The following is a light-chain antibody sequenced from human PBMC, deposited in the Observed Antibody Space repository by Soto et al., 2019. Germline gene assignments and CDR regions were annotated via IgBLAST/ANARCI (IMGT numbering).Light chain of an antibody. V-gene: IGKV3-11*01. CDR1: QSVSSY. J-gene: IGKJ4*01. CDR3: QQRSNCPST. CDR2: DAY. Sequence: EIVLTQSPATLSLSPGERAALSCRASQSVSSYLAWYQQKPGQAPRLLIYDAYKRATGIPARFSGSGSGTDFTLTISSLEPEDFAVYFCQQRSNCPSTFGGGTKVE.